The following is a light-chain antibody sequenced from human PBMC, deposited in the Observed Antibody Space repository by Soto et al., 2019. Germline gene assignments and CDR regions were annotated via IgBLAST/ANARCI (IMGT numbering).Light chain of an antibody. CDR2: DAS. J-gene: IGKJ5*01. V-gene: IGKV1-33*01. CDR1: QNINNY. CDR3: QQYENLPT. Sequence: QVPQSPSSLSASVGDIVTITCQASQNINNYLNWYQQKPGRAPKLLIYDASNLEAGVPSRFRGSGSGTDFTFTISRLQPEDIATYYCQQYENLPTFGQGTRLEI.